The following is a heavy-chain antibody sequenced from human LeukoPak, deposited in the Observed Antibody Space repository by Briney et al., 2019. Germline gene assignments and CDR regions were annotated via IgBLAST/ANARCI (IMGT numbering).Heavy chain of an antibody. CDR2: IKQDGSEK. V-gene: IGHV3-7*01. CDR3: ARDKDVGPTILVY. D-gene: IGHD1-26*01. Sequence: DPGGSLRLSCAASGFTFSNYWMSWVRQAPGKGLEWVANIKQDGSEKYYVDSVKGRFTISRDNAKNSLYLQMNSLRAEDTAVYYCARDKDVGPTILVYWGQGTLVTVSS. J-gene: IGHJ4*02. CDR1: GFTFSNYW.